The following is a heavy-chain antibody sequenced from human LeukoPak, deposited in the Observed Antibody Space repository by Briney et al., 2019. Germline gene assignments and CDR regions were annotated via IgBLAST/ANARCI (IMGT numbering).Heavy chain of an antibody. J-gene: IGHJ3*02. CDR2: ISSSSSTI. Sequence: LGGSMRLSCAASGFTFSSYSMNWVRQAPGKGLEWVSYISSSSSTIYYADSVKGRFTISRDNAKNSLYLQMNSLRAEDTAVYYCARDPAFDIWGQGTMVTVSS. CDR3: ARDPAFDI. V-gene: IGHV3-48*01. CDR1: GFTFSSYS.